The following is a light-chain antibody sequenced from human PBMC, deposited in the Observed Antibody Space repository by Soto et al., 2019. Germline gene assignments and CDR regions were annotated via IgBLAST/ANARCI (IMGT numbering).Light chain of an antibody. CDR2: GAS. Sequence: EFVLPQSPGTLSLSPGERATLSCRASQTVRNNYLAWYHQKPAQAXXLLLYGASSRATGIPDRFSGSGSGTDFTLTISRLEPEDFAAYYCQQYGSSPAPTFGGGTKVDIK. CDR1: QTVRNNY. J-gene: IGKJ4*01. CDR3: QQYGSSPAPT. V-gene: IGKV3-20*01.